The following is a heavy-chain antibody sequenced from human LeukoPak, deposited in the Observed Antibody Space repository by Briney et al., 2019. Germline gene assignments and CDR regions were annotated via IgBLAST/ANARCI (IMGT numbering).Heavy chain of an antibody. CDR3: ATYRQVLLPFES. CDR1: GFTFSTFA. Sequence: PRGSLRLSCAASGFTFSTFAMIWVRQLPGKGLEWVSSIFPSGGEIHYADSVRGRFTISRDNSKSTLSLQMNSLRAEDTAIYYCATYRQVLLPFESWGQGTLVTVSS. V-gene: IGHV3-23*01. J-gene: IGHJ4*02. CDR2: IFPSGGEI. D-gene: IGHD2-8*02.